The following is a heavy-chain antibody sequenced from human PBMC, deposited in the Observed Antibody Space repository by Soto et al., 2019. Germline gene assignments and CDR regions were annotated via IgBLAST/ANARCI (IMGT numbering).Heavy chain of an antibody. J-gene: IGHJ4*02. D-gene: IGHD2-2*03. Sequence: SVKVSCKASGGSFSSSAVNWVRQAPGQGLEWMGGIIPMYGTPNYAQKFQGRGSITADESTSTVYLELSSLKSEDTAVYYCGGGGGYCTSTSCFDYWGQGTLVTVSS. CDR2: IIPMYGTP. V-gene: IGHV1-69*13. CDR1: GGSFSSSA. CDR3: GGGGGYCTSTSCFDY.